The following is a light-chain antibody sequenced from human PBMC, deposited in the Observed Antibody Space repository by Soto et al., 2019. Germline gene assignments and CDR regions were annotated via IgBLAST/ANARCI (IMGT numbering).Light chain of an antibody. V-gene: IGLV2-14*03. CDR2: DVS. CDR3: SSFTTSSTRV. J-gene: IGLJ1*01. CDR1: SGDVGAYNY. Sequence: QSALTQPASVSGSPGQSITISCTGTSGDVGAYNYVSWYQLHPGKAPKLMIYDVSNRPSGVSNRFSGSKSGNTASLTISVLQAEDEADYFCSSFTTSSTRVFGTGTKLTVL.